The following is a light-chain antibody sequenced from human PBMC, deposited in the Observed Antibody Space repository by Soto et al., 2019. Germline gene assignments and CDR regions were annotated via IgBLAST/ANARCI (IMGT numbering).Light chain of an antibody. J-gene: IGKJ5*01. Sequence: GMPQSPATLSVSPGAQSIVFCTVGQPLNNNVAWYQHKPGQVPRLLIYGTSTRATGISARFSGGGSGTEFTLTISSLQSEDFAVYYCQQYEKWPPSITFGQGTRLEIK. CDR3: QQYEKWPPSIT. CDR2: GTS. V-gene: IGKV3-15*01. CDR1: QPLNNN.